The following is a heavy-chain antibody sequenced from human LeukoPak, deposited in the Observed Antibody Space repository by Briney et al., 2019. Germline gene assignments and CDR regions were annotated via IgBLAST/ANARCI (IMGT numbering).Heavy chain of an antibody. D-gene: IGHD3-3*01. CDR1: GLTFSSYW. CDR2: INSDGSNT. V-gene: IGHV3-74*01. CDR3: ARAERRGYDFWSGYYLPDY. J-gene: IGHJ4*02. Sequence: PGGSLRLSCAASGLTFSSYWMHWVRQGPGKGLVWVSRINSDGSNTRYADSVKGRFTISRDNAKNTLYLQMNSLRAEDTAVYYCARAERRGYDFWSGYYLPDYWGQGTLVTVSS.